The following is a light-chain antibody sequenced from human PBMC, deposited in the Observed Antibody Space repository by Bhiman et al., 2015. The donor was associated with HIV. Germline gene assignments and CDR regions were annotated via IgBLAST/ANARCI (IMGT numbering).Light chain of an antibody. Sequence: QSALTQPASVSASPGQSITISCTGTSSDIGTYDLVSWYQQYPGKAPKLMIYGVNKRPSGVPARFSGSKSGNTASLTVSGLQDEDEADYYCSSYGGTTNWGAFGGGTKLTVL. CDR3: SSYGGTTNWGA. J-gene: IGLJ2*01. V-gene: IGLV2-8*01. CDR1: SSDIGTYDL. CDR2: GVN.